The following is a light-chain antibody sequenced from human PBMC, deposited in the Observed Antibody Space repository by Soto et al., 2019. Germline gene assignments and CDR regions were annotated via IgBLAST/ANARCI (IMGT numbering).Light chain of an antibody. J-gene: IGKJ4*01. CDR1: QSVLYSSDNKNY. Sequence: DIVMTQSPDSLAVSLGERATINCKSSQSVLYSSDNKNYLAWYQQRPGQPPKLLIFWTSIRESGVPDRFIGSGYGTDFTLTISSLQAEDVAVCYCQQYYTTPLTFGGGTKVEIK. CDR2: WTS. V-gene: IGKV4-1*01. CDR3: QQYYTTPLT.